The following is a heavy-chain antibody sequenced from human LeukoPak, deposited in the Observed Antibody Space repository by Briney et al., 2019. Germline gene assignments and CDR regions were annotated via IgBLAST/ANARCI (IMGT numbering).Heavy chain of an antibody. D-gene: IGHD3-10*01. CDR2: IHHSGST. CDR1: GYSISTDYH. Sequence: SETLSLTCAVSGYSISTDYHWGWTGRPPGKGLEWIGAIHHSGSTYYNPSLKSRVTISVDTSKNQVSLKLNSVTAADTAVYYCARDRSYYTFDYWGQGTLVVVSA. CDR3: ARDRSYYTFDY. V-gene: IGHV4-38-2*02. J-gene: IGHJ4*02.